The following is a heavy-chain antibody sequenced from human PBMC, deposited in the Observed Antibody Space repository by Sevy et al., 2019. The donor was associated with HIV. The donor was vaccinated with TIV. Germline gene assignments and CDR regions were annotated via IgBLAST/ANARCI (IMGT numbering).Heavy chain of an antibody. D-gene: IGHD4-17*01. J-gene: IGHJ4*02. CDR3: VKDGPTVTKVGIGGEYYFDY. Sequence: GGSLRLSCSASGFTFSSYAMHWVRQAPGKGLEYVSAISSNGGSTYYADSVKGRFTISRDNSKNTLYLQMSSLRAEDTAVYYCVKDGPTVTKVGIGGEYYFDYWGQGTVVTVSS. V-gene: IGHV3-64D*06. CDR2: ISSNGGST. CDR1: GFTFSSYA.